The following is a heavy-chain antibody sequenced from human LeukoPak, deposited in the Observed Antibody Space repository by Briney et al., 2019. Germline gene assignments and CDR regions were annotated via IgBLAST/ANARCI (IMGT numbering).Heavy chain of an antibody. D-gene: IGHD3-22*01. Sequence: SETLSLTCAVSGYSISSGYYWGWIRQPPGEGLEWIGSIYHSGSTYYNLSLKSRVTISVDTSTNEFSLKLRSVTAADTAVYFCARFGYYYDSSGYYEKYYFDYWGQGTLVTVSS. CDR2: IYHSGST. J-gene: IGHJ4*02. CDR1: GYSISSGYY. CDR3: ARFGYYYDSSGYYEKYYFDY. V-gene: IGHV4-38-2*01.